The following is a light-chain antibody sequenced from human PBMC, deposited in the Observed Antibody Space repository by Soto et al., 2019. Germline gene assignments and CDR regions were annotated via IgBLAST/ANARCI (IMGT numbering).Light chain of an antibody. CDR3: QQYNSYSWP. Sequence: DIQMTQSPSTLSASVGDRVTITCRASQSISSWLGWYQQKPGKAPKLLIYDASSLESGVPSRFSGSGSGTEFTLTISSLQPDDFATYYCQQYNSYSWPYGQGTKVEIK. CDR2: DAS. J-gene: IGKJ1*01. CDR1: QSISSW. V-gene: IGKV1-5*01.